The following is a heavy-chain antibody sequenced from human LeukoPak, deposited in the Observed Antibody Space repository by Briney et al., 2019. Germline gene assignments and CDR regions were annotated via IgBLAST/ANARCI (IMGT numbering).Heavy chain of an antibody. V-gene: IGHV4-59*01. Sequence: SETLSLTCTVSGGSISSYYWSWIRQPPGKGLEWIGYIYYSGSTNYNPSLKSRVTISVDTSKNQFSLKLSSVTAADTAVYYCARVLVDYYGSGSYYGVSGYFDYWGQGTLVIVSS. J-gene: IGHJ4*02. CDR3: ARVLVDYYGSGSYYGVSGYFDY. CDR2: IYYSGST. CDR1: GGSISSYY. D-gene: IGHD3-10*01.